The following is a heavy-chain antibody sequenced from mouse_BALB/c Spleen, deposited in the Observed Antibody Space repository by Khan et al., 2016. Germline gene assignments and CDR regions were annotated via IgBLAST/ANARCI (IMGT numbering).Heavy chain of an antibody. CDR1: VFNIKDYY. J-gene: IGHJ2*01. CDR2: IDPENGDT. D-gene: IGHD1-1*01. Sequence: VQLKESGAELVRSGASVKLSCTASVFNIKDYYMHWVKQRPEQGLEWIGWIDPENGDTEYAPKFQGKATMTADTSSNAAYLQFSSLTSEDSAVYFCNAIYYRSGGYFDYWGQGTTLTVSP. V-gene: IGHV14-4*02. CDR3: NAIYYRSGGYFDY.